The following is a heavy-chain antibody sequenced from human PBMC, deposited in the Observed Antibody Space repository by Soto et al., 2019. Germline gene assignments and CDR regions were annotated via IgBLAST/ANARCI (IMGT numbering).Heavy chain of an antibody. Sequence: SETLSLTCAVSGGSISSGGYSWSWIRQPPGKGLEWIGYIYHSGSTYYNPSLKSRVTISVDRSKNQFSLKLSSVTAADTAVYYCARALITKVDYWGQGTLVTVSS. V-gene: IGHV4-30-2*01. D-gene: IGHD3-10*01. CDR3: ARALITKVDY. J-gene: IGHJ4*02. CDR2: IYHSGST. CDR1: GGSISSGGYS.